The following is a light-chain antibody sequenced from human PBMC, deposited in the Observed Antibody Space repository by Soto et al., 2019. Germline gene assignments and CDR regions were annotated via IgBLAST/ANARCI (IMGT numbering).Light chain of an antibody. Sequence: QSALTPPPSFSGPPGQGVTISCTGSSFNIGANYDVHWYQHLPGTGPKLLIYANSFRPSGVPDRVSASKSGSSASLAITGLQAEDEADYYCQSYDARLSAYVLGTGTKVTVL. CDR1: SFNIGANYD. CDR2: ANS. V-gene: IGLV1-40*01. CDR3: QSYDARLSAYV. J-gene: IGLJ1*01.